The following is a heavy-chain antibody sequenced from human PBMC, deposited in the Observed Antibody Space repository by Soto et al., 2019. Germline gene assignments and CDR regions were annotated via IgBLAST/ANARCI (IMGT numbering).Heavy chain of an antibody. CDR3: TKLLLWFGERGDHDY. D-gene: IGHD3-10*01. J-gene: IGHJ4*02. CDR2: ISGSGGST. V-gene: IGHV3-23*01. Sequence: EVQLLESGGGLVQPGGSLRLSCAASGFTFSSYAMSWVRQAPGKGLEWVSAISGSGGSTYYADSVKGRFTISRDNSKNTLYLQMNSLRAEDTAVYYCTKLLLWFGERGDHDYWGQGTLVTVSS. CDR1: GFTFSSYA.